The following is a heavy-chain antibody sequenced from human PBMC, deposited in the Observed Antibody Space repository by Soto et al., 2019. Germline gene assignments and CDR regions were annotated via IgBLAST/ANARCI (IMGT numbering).Heavy chain of an antibody. D-gene: IGHD3-3*01. CDR2: INHSGST. CDR1: GGSFSGYY. J-gene: IGHJ5*02. Sequence: SSETLSLTCAVYGGSFSGYYWSWIRQPPGKGLEWIGEINHSGSTNYNPSLKSRVTISVDTSKNQFSLKLSSVTAADTAVYYCARGRGDYDFWSGYYNRWFDPWGQGTLVTVSS. CDR3: ARGRGDYDFWSGYYNRWFDP. V-gene: IGHV4-34*01.